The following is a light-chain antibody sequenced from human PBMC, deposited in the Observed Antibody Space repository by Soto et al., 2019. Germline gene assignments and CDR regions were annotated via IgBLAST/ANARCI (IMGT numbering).Light chain of an antibody. CDR1: EKIGDF. CDR3: QQTYGPPPT. J-gene: IGKJ1*01. CDR2: GAY. Sequence: DIQMTQSPASLSTSVGDRVTITCRASEKIGDFVDWYQQKPGKARHLLIYGAYTLQGGVHSRFSGSGSATDFTLTISRLPHEDFATYYRQQTYGPPPTFGQGTKVDIK. V-gene: IGKV1-39*01.